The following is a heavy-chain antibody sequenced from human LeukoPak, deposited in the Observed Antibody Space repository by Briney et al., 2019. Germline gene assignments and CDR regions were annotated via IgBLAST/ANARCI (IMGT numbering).Heavy chain of an antibody. CDR3: ARGDPGAY. CDR2: IYSGGKT. D-gene: IGHD2-21*02. CDR1: GFTVGYNY. Sequence: GSLRLSCAASGFTVGYNYMTWVRQAPGKGLEWVSVIYSGGKTSYADSVKGRFTISRDNSRNTLYLQMNSLRAEDTAVYYCARGDPGAYWGQGTLVTVSS. V-gene: IGHV3-53*01. J-gene: IGHJ4*02.